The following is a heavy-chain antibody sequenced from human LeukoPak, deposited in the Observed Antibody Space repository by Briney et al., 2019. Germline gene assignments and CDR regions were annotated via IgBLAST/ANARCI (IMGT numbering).Heavy chain of an antibody. D-gene: IGHD1-26*01. J-gene: IGHJ5*02. CDR2: IHYTGNT. CDR3: ARHGGSSSSRSSFDP. CDR1: GDSISGFY. V-gene: IGHV4-59*08. Sequence: SETLSLTCTVSGDSISGFYWSWIRQPPGKGLEWIAYIHYTGNTKYNPSLKSRVTISVDTSKNQCSLEVNSATAADTAVYYCARHGGSSSSRSSFDPWGQGSLVTVSS.